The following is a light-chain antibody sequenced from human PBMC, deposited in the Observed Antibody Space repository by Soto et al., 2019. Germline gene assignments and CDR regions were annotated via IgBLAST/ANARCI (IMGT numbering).Light chain of an antibody. CDR1: QNVLYSSNNKNQ. J-gene: IGKJ3*01. CDR3: QQYNNWPT. Sequence: DIVMTQSPDSLAVSLGERATINCKSSQNVLYSSNNKNQLAWYQQKPGQPPKLLIYWASTRESGVPDRFSGSGSGTDFILTISSLQAEDVAVYYCQQYNNWPTFGPGTKVDIK. V-gene: IGKV4-1*01. CDR2: WAS.